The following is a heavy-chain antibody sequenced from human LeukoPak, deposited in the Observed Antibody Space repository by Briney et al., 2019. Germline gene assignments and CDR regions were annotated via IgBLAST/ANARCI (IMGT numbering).Heavy chain of an antibody. CDR1: GFTFSNYG. D-gene: IGHD2-15*01. CDR2: ISYEGSIK. V-gene: IGHV3-30*18. CDR3: AKSGARYCTGGSCYFDY. Sequence: PGRSLRLSCAASGFTFSNYGMHWVRQAPGKGLEWVAIISYEGSIKYYADSVKGRFTISRDNSNNTLYLQMNSLRAEDTAIYYCAKSGARYCTGGSCYFDYCGQGTLVTVSS. J-gene: IGHJ4*02.